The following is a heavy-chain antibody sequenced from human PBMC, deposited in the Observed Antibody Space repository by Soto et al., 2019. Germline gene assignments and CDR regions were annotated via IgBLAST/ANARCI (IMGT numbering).Heavy chain of an antibody. D-gene: IGHD5-18*01. CDR3: ASRGYSYGFSLGMDV. CDR1: GGSISSGGDY. V-gene: IGHV4-31*03. Sequence: PSETLSLTCTVSGGSISSGGDYWSWIRQHPGKGLEWIGYIYYSGSTYYNPSLKSRVTISVDTSKNQFSLKLSSVTAADTAVYYCASRGYSYGFSLGMDVWGQGTTVTVSS. CDR2: IYYSGST. J-gene: IGHJ6*02.